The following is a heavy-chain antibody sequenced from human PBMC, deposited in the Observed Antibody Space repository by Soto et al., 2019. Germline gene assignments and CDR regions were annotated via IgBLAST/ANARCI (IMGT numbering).Heavy chain of an antibody. V-gene: IGHV4-31*03. D-gene: IGHD6-6*01. CDR2: IYYSGST. Sequence: PSETLSLTCTVSGGSISSGGYYWSWIRQHPGKGLEWIGYIYYSGSTYYNPSLKSRVTISVDTSKNQFSLKLSSVTAADTAVYYCARDPSGAIASRMVYWGQGTPVTVSS. J-gene: IGHJ4*02. CDR1: GGSISSGGYY. CDR3: ARDPSGAIASRMVY.